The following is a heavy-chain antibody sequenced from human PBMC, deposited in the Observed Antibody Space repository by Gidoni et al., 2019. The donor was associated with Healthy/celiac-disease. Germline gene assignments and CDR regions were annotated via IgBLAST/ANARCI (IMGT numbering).Heavy chain of an antibody. CDR3: ARGPGTVAGSLDY. V-gene: IGHV3-21*01. CDR2: ISSSSSYI. Sequence: EVQLVESGGGLVKPGGSLRLSCAASGFPFSSYSMNWVRQAPGKGLEWVSAISSSSSYIYYADSVKGRFTISRDNAKNSLYLQMNSLRDEDTAVYYCARGPGTVAGSLDYWGQGTLVTVSS. CDR1: GFPFSSYS. D-gene: IGHD6-19*01. J-gene: IGHJ4*02.